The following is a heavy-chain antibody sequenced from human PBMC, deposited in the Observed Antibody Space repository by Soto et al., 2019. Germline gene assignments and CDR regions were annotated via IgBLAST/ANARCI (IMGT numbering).Heavy chain of an antibody. CDR1: GFSLSTGGVG. CDR2: VYWNDDK. Sequence: SGPTLVNPPQTLTLTCTFSGFSLSTGGVGVGWIRHPPGKAPEWLAPVYWNDDKRYSPSLNSRLTITKDTSKNKVVLTMSNMDPVDTATYYGGGYNVLTGYHGYGMDVWGQGTTVTAYS. J-gene: IGHJ6*02. V-gene: IGHV2-5*01. CDR3: GGYNVLTGYHGYGMDV. D-gene: IGHD3-9*01.